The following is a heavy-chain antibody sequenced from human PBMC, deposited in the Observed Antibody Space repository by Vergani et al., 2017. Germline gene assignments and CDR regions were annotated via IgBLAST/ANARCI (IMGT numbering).Heavy chain of an antibody. CDR1: GFTFSSYA. J-gene: IGHJ2*01. CDR2: ISYDGSNK. CDR3: TSNVLRYFDWLLQTSSYWYFDL. V-gene: IGHV3-30-3*01. D-gene: IGHD3-9*01. Sequence: QVQLVESGGGVVQPGRSLRLSCAASGFTFSSYAMHWVRQAPGKGLEWVAVISYDGSNKYYADSVKGRFTISRDNSKNTLYLQMNSLRAEDTAVYYCTSNVLRYFDWLLQTSSYWYFDLWGRGTLVTVSS.